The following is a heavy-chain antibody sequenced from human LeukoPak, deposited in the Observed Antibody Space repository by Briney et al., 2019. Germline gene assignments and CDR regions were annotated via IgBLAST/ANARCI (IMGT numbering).Heavy chain of an antibody. J-gene: IGHJ4*02. CDR3: AKGYSYDMTYYFDY. D-gene: IGHD5-18*01. CDR1: GFTFDDYA. V-gene: IGHV3-9*03. CDR2: VSWNSGNI. Sequence: PGRSLRLSCAASGFTFDDYAMHLVRQAPGKGLEWVSGVSWNSGNIVYADSVKGRFAISRDSAKNSLYLQMNSLRAEDMALYYCAKGYSYDMTYYFDYWGQGTLVTVSS.